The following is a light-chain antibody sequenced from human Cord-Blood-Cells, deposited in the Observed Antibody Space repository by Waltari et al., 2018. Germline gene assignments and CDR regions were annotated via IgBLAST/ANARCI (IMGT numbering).Light chain of an antibody. CDR3: GSYAGSYTWV. CDR1: SSDVGGYNY. CDR2: DVS. Sequence: QSALTQPRSVSGSPGQSVTISCTGTSSDVGGYNYVYWYQQHPGKAPKLMIYDVSKRSSGVPERSSRSKSGNQSSLPISGLQPKDEADYYCGSYAGSYTWVFGGGSKLTVL. J-gene: IGLJ3*02. V-gene: IGLV2-11*01.